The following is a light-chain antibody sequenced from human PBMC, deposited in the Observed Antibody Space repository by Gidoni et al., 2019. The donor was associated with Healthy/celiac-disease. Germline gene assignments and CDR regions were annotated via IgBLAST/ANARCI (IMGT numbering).Light chain of an antibody. CDR3: QQYSSWPELT. CDR2: GAS. J-gene: IGKJ4*01. V-gene: IGKV3-15*01. Sequence: EIVMTQSPATLSVSPGERVTLSCRASQSVSSNLAWYQQKPGQAPRLLIYGASTRATGIPARFSGSGSGAEFTLTISSLQSEDFAVYCCQQYSSWPELTFGGGTKVEIK. CDR1: QSVSSN.